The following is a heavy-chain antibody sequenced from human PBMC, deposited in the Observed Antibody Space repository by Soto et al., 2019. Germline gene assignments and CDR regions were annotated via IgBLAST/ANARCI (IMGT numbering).Heavy chain of an antibody. CDR3: VKDALNYYDSSGYYNH. CDR2: ISSNGGST. J-gene: IGHJ5*02. CDR1: GFTFSSYA. V-gene: IGHV3-64D*06. D-gene: IGHD3-22*01. Sequence: GGSLRLSCSASGFTFSSYAMHWVRQAPGKGLEYVSAISSNGGSTYYADSVKGRFTISRDNSKNTLYLQMSSLRAEETAVYYCVKDALNYYDSSGYYNHWGQGTLVTVSS.